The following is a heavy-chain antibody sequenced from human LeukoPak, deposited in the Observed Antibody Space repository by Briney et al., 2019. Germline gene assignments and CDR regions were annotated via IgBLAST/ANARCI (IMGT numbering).Heavy chain of an antibody. J-gene: IGHJ4*02. V-gene: IGHV3-23*01. CDR3: ANHRTPDRYHWNYFDY. CDR2: IGGHVHST. Sequence: GGSLRLSCAASGFTFRNSAMSWVRQAPGTGLEWVSSIGGHVHSTYYADSVIGRFTVSRDDSKNTLCLQMNSLRADDTAIYYCANHRTPDRYHWNYFDYWGQGTLVTVSS. D-gene: IGHD1-20*01. CDR1: GFTFRNSA.